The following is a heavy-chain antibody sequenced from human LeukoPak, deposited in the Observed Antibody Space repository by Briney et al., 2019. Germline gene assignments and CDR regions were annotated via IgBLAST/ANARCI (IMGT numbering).Heavy chain of an antibody. D-gene: IGHD3-10*01. V-gene: IGHV3-7*01. J-gene: IGHJ5*02. CDR2: IKNDGSEK. CDR1: GFPFSTYW. Sequence: GGSLRLSCAASGFPFSTYWITWVRQAPGKGLEWVANIKNDGSEKYYVDSVKGRFTISRDNAENSLFLQMNSLRPEDTAVYYCAKDLEGSGSPWGQGTLVIVAS. CDR3: AKDLEGSGSP.